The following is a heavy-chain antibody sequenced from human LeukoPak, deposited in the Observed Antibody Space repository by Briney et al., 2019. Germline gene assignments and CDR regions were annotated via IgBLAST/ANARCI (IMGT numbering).Heavy chain of an antibody. D-gene: IGHD3-10*01. CDR3: ARSVRRGYYFDY. V-gene: IGHV3-64*01. J-gene: IGHJ4*02. Sequence: GGSLRLSCAASGFTFSSYAMHWVRQAPGKGLEYVSAISSNGGSTYYANSVKGRFTISRDNSKNTLYLQMGSLRAEDMAVYYCARSVRRGYYFDYWGQGTLVTVSS. CDR2: ISSNGGST. CDR1: GFTFSSYA.